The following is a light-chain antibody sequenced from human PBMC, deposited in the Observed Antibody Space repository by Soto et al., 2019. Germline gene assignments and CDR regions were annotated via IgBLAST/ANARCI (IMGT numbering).Light chain of an antibody. Sequence: IQLTRSPSSLSASVGDRVTISCRASQGIANFLAWYQQKPGKAPKLLIYGASTLQSGVPSRFSGSGSGTDFTLTISSLQPEDYATYYCQQLNSFPIPFGPGTKVDI. CDR2: GAS. V-gene: IGKV1-9*01. J-gene: IGKJ3*01. CDR1: QGIANF. CDR3: QQLNSFPIP.